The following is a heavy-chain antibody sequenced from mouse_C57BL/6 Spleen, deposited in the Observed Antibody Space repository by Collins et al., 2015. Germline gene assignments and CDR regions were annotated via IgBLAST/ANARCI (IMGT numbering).Heavy chain of an antibody. CDR2: IDPSDSYT. CDR3: ARSGDGFAY. V-gene: IGHV1-59*01. D-gene: IGHD3-3*01. CDR1: GYTFTSYW. J-gene: IGHJ3*01. Sequence: QVQLQQPGAELVRPGTSVKLSCKASGYTFTSYWMHWVKQRPGQGLEWIGVIDPSDSYTNYNQKFKGKATLTVDTSSSTAYMQLSSLTSEGSAVYYCARSGDGFAYWGQGTLVTVSA.